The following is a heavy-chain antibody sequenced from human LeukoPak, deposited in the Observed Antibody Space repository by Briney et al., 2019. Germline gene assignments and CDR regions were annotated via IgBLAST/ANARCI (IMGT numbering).Heavy chain of an antibody. D-gene: IGHD2-2*01. Sequence: TGGSLRLTCAASGFTFSSYSMNWVRQARGKGLEWVSSISSSSSYIYYADSVKGRLTISRDNAKNSLYLQMNSLRAEDTAVYYCARVARGYCSSTSCYQDFDYWGQGTLVTVSS. CDR2: ISSSSSYI. J-gene: IGHJ4*02. CDR1: GFTFSSYS. CDR3: ARVARGYCSSTSCYQDFDY. V-gene: IGHV3-21*01.